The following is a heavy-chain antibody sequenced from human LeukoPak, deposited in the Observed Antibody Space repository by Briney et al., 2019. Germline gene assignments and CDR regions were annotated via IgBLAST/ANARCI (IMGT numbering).Heavy chain of an antibody. D-gene: IGHD1-26*01. V-gene: IGHV1-3*01. CDR3: ARHSGSYTDYYYGMDV. J-gene: IGHJ6*02. Sequence: ASVKVSCKASGYTFTSYAMHWVRQAPGQRLECMGWINAGNGNTKYSQKFQGRVTITRDTSASTAYMELSSLRSEDTAVYYCARHSGSYTDYYYGMDVWGQGTTVTVSS. CDR2: INAGNGNT. CDR1: GYTFTSYA.